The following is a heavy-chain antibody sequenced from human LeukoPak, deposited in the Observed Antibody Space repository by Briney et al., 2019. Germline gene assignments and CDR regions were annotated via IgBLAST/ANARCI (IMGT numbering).Heavy chain of an antibody. CDR2: IKQGGSEK. D-gene: IGHD6-19*01. Sequence: PGGSLRLSCAASGFTFSNYWMSWFRQAPGKGLEWVANIKQGGSEKFYVDSVKGRLTISRDNAKNSLYLQMNSLRVEDTAVYYCARVQGSSGPGIFEYWGQGTLVTVSS. J-gene: IGHJ4*02. V-gene: IGHV3-7*01. CDR1: GFTFSNYW. CDR3: ARVQGSSGPGIFEY.